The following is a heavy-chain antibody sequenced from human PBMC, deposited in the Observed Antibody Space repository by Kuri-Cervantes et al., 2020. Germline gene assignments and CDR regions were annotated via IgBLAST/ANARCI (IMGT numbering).Heavy chain of an antibody. D-gene: IGHD2-15*01. CDR1: GFTFSSYA. Sequence: GESLKISCAASGFTFSSYAMHRVRQAPGKGLEWVAVISYDGSNKYYADSVKGRFTISRDNSKNTLYLQMNSLRAEDTAVYYCARDAEYCSGGSCYWGSFDYWGQGTLVTVSS. CDR3: ARDAEYCSGGSCYWGSFDY. CDR2: ISYDGSNK. V-gene: IGHV3-30-3*01. J-gene: IGHJ4*02.